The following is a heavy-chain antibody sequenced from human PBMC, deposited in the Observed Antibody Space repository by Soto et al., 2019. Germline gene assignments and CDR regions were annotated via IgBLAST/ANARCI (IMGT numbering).Heavy chain of an antibody. V-gene: IGHV3-30-3*01. J-gene: IGHJ2*01. Sequence: QVQLVESGGGVVQPGRSLRLSCAASGFTFSSYAMHWVRQAPGKGLERVAVISYDGSNKYYADSVKGRFTMSRDNSKNTLYLQMNSLRAEDTAVYYCARDPLWGTAMVLWYFDLWGRGTLVTVSS. CDR2: ISYDGSNK. CDR1: GFTFSSYA. CDR3: ARDPLWGTAMVLWYFDL. D-gene: IGHD5-18*01.